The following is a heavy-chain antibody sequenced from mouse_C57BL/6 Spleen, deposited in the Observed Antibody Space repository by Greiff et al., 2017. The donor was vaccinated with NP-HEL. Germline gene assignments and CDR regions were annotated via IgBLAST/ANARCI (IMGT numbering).Heavy chain of an antibody. Sequence: VKLLESGPELVKPGASVKISCKASGYAFSSSWMNWVKQRPGKGLEWIGRIYPGDGDTNYNGKFKGKATLTADKSSSTAYMQLSSLTSEDSAVYFCAREVSYGNFFDYWGQGTTLTVSS. CDR1: GYAFSSSW. J-gene: IGHJ2*01. CDR3: AREVSYGNFFDY. CDR2: IYPGDGDT. D-gene: IGHD2-1*01. V-gene: IGHV1-82*01.